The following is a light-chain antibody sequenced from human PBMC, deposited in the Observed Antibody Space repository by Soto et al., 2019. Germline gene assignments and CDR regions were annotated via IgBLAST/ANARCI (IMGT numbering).Light chain of an antibody. CDR2: GAS. Sequence: VLTQSPGTLSLSPGERATLSCRASQGGSSSYLAWYQQKPGQAPRLLIYGASSRATGIPDRFSGSGSGTDFTLTISRLEPEDFAVYYCQQYGSSSWTFGQGTRWIS. CDR3: QQYGSSSWT. J-gene: IGKJ1*01. CDR1: QGGSSSY. V-gene: IGKV3-20*01.